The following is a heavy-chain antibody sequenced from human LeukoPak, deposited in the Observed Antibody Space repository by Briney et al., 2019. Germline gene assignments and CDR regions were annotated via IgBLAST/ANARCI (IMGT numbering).Heavy chain of an antibody. V-gene: IGHV4-39*07. CDR3: ARDGGAGRRLFDP. Sequence: KASETLSLTCTVSGGSISSSSYYWGWIRQPPGKGLEWIGSIYYSGSTYYNPSLKSRVTISVDTSKNQFSLKLSSVTAADTAVYYCARDGGAGRRLFDPWGQGTLVTVSS. CDR2: IYYSGST. D-gene: IGHD2-15*01. CDR1: GGSISSSSYY. J-gene: IGHJ5*02.